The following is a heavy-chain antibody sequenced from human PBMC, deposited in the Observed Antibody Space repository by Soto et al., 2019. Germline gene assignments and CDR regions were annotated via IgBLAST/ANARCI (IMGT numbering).Heavy chain of an antibody. V-gene: IGHV4-39*01. CDR1: GDSIRSSSHY. J-gene: IGHJ4*02. CDR2: FYYSGSP. D-gene: IGHD2-8*01. CDR3: YINGY. Sequence: QVQLQESGPGLVKPSETLSLTCTVSGDSIRSSSHYWAWNRQPPGKGLEWIGGFYYSGSPYYNPSLKSRVTMSVDTSTNQSSLNLNSVTAADTAVYYCYINGYWGQGTLVTVSS.